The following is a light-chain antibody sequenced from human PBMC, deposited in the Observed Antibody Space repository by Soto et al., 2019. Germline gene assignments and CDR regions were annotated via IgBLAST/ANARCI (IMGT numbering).Light chain of an antibody. V-gene: IGKV3-15*01. Sequence: EIVMTQSPATLSLSPGERATLSCRASQSVSSNLAWYQQKPGQAPMLLIYGAAARASGIPARFSGSGSGTEFTLTISSLQSEYFAVYYCQQYNNWPPWTFGQGTKVEIK. J-gene: IGKJ1*01. CDR2: GAA. CDR3: QQYNNWPPWT. CDR1: QSVSSN.